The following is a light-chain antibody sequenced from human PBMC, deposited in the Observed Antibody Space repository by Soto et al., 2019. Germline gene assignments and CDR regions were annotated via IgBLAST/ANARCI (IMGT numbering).Light chain of an antibody. CDR3: QQSYSSPRT. J-gene: IGKJ1*01. CDR2: DAS. Sequence: DIQITQSPFTLSASVGDRVTITCRASQSLNTWLAWYQQKPGKAPKLLIYDASSLESGVPSRFSGGGSGTDFTLTISSLQPDDFATYYCQQSYSSPRTFGQGTKVDIK. CDR1: QSLNTW. V-gene: IGKV1-5*01.